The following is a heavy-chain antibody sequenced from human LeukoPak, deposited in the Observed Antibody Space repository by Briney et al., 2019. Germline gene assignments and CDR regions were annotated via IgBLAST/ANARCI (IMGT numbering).Heavy chain of an antibody. J-gene: IGHJ4*02. Sequence: GGSLRLSCAASGFTFSSYSMNWVRQAPGKGLEWVSSISSSSRYIYYGDSVKGRFTISRDNAKNSLYLHMNSLRAEDTAVYYCARDYSSEDYFDYWGQGTLVTVSS. CDR1: GFTFSSYS. V-gene: IGHV3-21*01. CDR2: ISSSSRYI. CDR3: ARDYSSEDYFDY. D-gene: IGHD6-19*01.